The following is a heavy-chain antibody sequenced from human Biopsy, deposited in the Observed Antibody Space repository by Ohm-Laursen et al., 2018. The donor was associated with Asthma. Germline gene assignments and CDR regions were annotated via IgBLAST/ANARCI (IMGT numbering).Heavy chain of an antibody. CDR3: ARQELVAAEGPFDM. V-gene: IGHV4-34*01. J-gene: IGHJ3*02. D-gene: IGHD1-26*01. Sequence: TLSLTCAVYGGSFSGYYWSWIRQPPGKGLEWIGEINHSGSTNYNPSLKSRVTISLDTSKNQFSLKLSSVAAADTAVYYCARQELVAAEGPFDMWGQGTMVIVSS. CDR2: INHSGST. CDR1: GGSFSGYY.